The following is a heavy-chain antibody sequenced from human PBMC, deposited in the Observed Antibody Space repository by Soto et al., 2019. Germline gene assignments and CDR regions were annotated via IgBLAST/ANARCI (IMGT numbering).Heavy chain of an antibody. CDR2: ISANGDTI. V-gene: IGHV3-9*01. J-gene: IGHJ4*02. D-gene: IGHD4-17*01. CDR3: AKDMKWGGMTTIHYFDS. CDR1: GFTFSSYS. Sequence: GWSLRLSCAASGFTFSSYSINWVRQAPGKGLEWVSGISANGDTIDYADSVKGRFTISRDNAKNSLFLQMNSLRPEDTALYYCAKDMKWGGMTTIHYFDSWGQGTQVTVSS.